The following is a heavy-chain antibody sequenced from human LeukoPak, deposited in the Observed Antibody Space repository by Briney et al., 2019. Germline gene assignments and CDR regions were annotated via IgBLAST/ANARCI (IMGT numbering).Heavy chain of an antibody. CDR3: ARMIGLGDVSPYFDY. J-gene: IGHJ4*02. Sequence: GESLKISCRGSGYSFTSYWIGWVRQMPGKGLEWRGIIHPRDSDIRYNPPFQGQVTISADKSISTAYLQWNSLKASDTAMCYCARMIGLGDVSPYFDYWGQGSLVTVSS. CDR1: GYSFTSYW. CDR2: IHPRDSDI. V-gene: IGHV5-51*01. D-gene: IGHD3-16*01.